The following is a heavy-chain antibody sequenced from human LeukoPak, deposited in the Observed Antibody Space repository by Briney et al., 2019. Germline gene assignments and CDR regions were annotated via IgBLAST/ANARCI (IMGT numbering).Heavy chain of an antibody. J-gene: IGHJ4*02. CDR1: GGSISSRSYF. D-gene: IGHD4-17*01. CDR3: TSVTTNSNFDY. Sequence: SDTLSLTCTLSGGSISSRSYFWGWIRQPPGKGLEWIGSIYYSGSTYYNPSLKSRVTISVDTSKNQFSLKLSSVTAADTAVYYCTSVTTNSNFDYWGQGTLVTVSS. V-gene: IGHV4-39*01. CDR2: IYYSGST.